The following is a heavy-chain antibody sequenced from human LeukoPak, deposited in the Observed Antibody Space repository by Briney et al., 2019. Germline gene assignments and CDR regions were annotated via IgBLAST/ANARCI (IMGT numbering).Heavy chain of an antibody. CDR1: GFTFSSYW. CDR3: ARAHPGDYGDFQFDY. J-gene: IGHJ4*02. D-gene: IGHD4-17*01. V-gene: IGHV3-7*01. Sequence: PGGSLRLSCAASGFTFSSYWMSWVRQAPGKGLEWVANTKQDGSEKYYVDSVKGRFTISRDNAKNLLYLQMNSLRAEDTAVYYCARAHPGDYGDFQFDYWGQGTLVTVSS. CDR2: TKQDGSEK.